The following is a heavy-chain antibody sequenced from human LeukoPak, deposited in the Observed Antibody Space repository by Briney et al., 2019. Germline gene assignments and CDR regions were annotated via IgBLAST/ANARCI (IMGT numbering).Heavy chain of an antibody. J-gene: IGHJ4*02. CDR3: TRVGYIDEGIDY. Sequence: HPGGSLRLSRVASGFPFSSYWMTWVRQAPGKGLEWVANIKQDGSKKSYVDSVKGRFTISRDNAKNSPYLQMNSLRAEDTAIYYCTRVGYIDEGIDYWGQGTLVTVSS. D-gene: IGHD5-24*01. CDR1: GFPFSSYW. V-gene: IGHV3-7*04. CDR2: IKQDGSKK.